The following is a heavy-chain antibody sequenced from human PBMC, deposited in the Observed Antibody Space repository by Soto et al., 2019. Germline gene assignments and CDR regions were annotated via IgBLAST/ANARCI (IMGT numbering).Heavy chain of an antibody. CDR1: GFTFSGYA. CDR2: IRGGSNSI. J-gene: IGHJ5*02. V-gene: IGHV3-23*01. Sequence: PGGSLRLSCAASGFTFSGYAMSWVRQAPGKGLEWVSGIRGGSNSIGYADSVKGRFTISRDNAKNSLYLQMNSLRDDDTAVYYCARPSSGWENWFDPWGQGTLVTVSS. D-gene: IGHD6-19*01. CDR3: ARPSSGWENWFDP.